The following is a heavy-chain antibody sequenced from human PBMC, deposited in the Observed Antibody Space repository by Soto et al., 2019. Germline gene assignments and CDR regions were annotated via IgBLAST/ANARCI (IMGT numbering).Heavy chain of an antibody. CDR2: ISGLGNRV. V-gene: IGHV3-23*01. CDR1: GFNFNKHA. CDR3: AKAELGMDALDI. J-gene: IGHJ3*02. Sequence: EVQLLESGGELVQPGGSLRLSCEASGFNFNKHAMNWVRQAPGKGLEWVSSISGLGNRVYYADSVKGRFTISRANSKNTVYLQMSSLRAEDTAIFYCAKAELGMDALDIWGPGTMVTVSS. D-gene: IGHD3-10*01.